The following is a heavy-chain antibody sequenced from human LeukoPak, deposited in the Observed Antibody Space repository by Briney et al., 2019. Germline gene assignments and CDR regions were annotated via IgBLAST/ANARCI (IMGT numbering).Heavy chain of an antibody. CDR2: SNDSGGT. D-gene: IGHD2-15*01. Sequence: SETLSLTCAVYGGTFSGYYWSWIRQPPGKRLEWVGESNDSGGTNYNPSLKSRVTISADKSKNQVSLKLTPVTAADTAVYYCARLSVMGGAALEYYSYYRDVWGKGTTVTVSS. J-gene: IGHJ6*03. CDR1: GGTFSGYY. CDR3: ARLSVMGGAALEYYSYYRDV. V-gene: IGHV4-34*01.